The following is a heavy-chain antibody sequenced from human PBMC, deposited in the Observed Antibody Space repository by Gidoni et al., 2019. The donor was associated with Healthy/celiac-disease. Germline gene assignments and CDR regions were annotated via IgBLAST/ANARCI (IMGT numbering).Heavy chain of an antibody. CDR3: AKGEHITMVRGYMGY. J-gene: IGHJ4*02. CDR1: GFTFSSYA. CDR2: ISGSGGST. V-gene: IGHV3-23*01. D-gene: IGHD3-10*01. Sequence: EVQLLESGGGLVPPGGSLRLSCAASGFTFSSYAMSWVRQAPGKGLEWVSAISGSGGSTYYADSVKGRFTISRDNSKNTLYLQMNSLRAEDTAVYYCAKGEHITMVRGYMGYWGQGTLVTVSS.